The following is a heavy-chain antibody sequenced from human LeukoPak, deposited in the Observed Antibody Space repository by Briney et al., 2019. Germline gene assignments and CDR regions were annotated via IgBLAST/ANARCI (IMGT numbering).Heavy chain of an antibody. Sequence: ASVKVSCKASGYTFTSYAMHWVRQAPGQRLEWMGWINAGNGNTKYSQKFQGRVTITRDTSASTAYMELSSLRSDDTAVYYCARDKNYYYDSSGYPGGHYFDYWGQGTLVTVSS. J-gene: IGHJ4*02. V-gene: IGHV1-3*01. CDR2: INAGNGNT. CDR3: ARDKNYYYDSSGYPGGHYFDY. CDR1: GYTFTSYA. D-gene: IGHD3-22*01.